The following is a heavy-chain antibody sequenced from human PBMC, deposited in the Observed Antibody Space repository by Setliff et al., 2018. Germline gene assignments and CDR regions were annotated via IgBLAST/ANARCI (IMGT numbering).Heavy chain of an antibody. V-gene: IGHV1-18*04. CDR3: ARERIYDGLNYNGMDV. D-gene: IGHD3-3*01. Sequence: ASVKVSCKASGYMFKRYGINWMRQAPGQGFEWMGWISPYNDNTKYAQNLHGRVTMTTDTSTTTAYMELRSLRSDDTAVYYCARERIYDGLNYNGMDVWGQGTTVTVSS. J-gene: IGHJ6*01. CDR1: GYMFKRYG. CDR2: ISPYNDNT.